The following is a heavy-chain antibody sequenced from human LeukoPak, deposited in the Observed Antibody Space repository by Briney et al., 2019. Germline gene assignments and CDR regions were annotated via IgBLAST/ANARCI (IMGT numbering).Heavy chain of an antibody. CDR1: GGSISSGGYY. CDR3: ARDGSSAPSDAFDI. Sequence: SETLSLTCTVSGGSISSGGYYWSWIRQHPGKGLEWIGYIYYSGSTYYNPSLKSRVTISVDTSKNQFSLKLSSVTAADTAVYYCARDGSSAPSDAFDIWGQGTMVIVSS. D-gene: IGHD5-12*01. V-gene: IGHV4-31*03. J-gene: IGHJ3*02. CDR2: IYYSGST.